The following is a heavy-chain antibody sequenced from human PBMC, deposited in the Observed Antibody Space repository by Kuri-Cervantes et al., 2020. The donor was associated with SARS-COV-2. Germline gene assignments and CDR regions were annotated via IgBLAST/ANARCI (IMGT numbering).Heavy chain of an antibody. D-gene: IGHD2-21*01. CDR1: GYTLTELS. CDR3: ATAYCGGDCYSRADAFDI. V-gene: IGHV1-24*01. CDR2: FDPEDGET. J-gene: IGHJ3*02. Sequence: ASVKVSCKVSGYTLTELSMHWVRQAPGKGLEWMGGFDPEDGETIYAQKFQGRVTMTEDTSTDTAYMGLSSLRSEDTAVYYCATAYCGGDCYSRADAFDIWGQGTMVTVSS.